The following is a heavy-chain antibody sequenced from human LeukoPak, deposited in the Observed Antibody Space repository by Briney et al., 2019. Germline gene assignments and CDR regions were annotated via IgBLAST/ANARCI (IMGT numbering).Heavy chain of an antibody. V-gene: IGHV4-59*01. CDR2: IYYSGST. J-gene: IGHJ4*02. CDR1: GFTFDDYA. Sequence: GSLRLSCSASGFTFDDYAVSWFRQAPGKGLEWIGYIYYSGSTKYNPSLKSRVTISLDTSKNQFSLNLSSVTAADTAVYYCARDIRGYNYGWFDYWGQGTLVTVSS. CDR3: ARDIRGYNYGWFDY. D-gene: IGHD5-18*01.